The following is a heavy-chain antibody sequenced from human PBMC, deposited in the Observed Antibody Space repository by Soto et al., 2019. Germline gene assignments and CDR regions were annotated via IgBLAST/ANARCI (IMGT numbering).Heavy chain of an antibody. D-gene: IGHD3-22*01. CDR3: AHDSHYASSGYSLYAFDI. Sequence: QITLKESGPTLVKPTQTLTLTCTFSGFSLSTSGVGVGWIRQPPGKALQWLALIYWNDDKRYSPSLKSRLTITKDTSKNQMVLTTTNMDPVDTATYYCAHDSHYASSGYSLYAFDIWGQGTMVTVSS. V-gene: IGHV2-5*01. J-gene: IGHJ3*02. CDR2: IYWNDDK. CDR1: GFSLSTSGVG.